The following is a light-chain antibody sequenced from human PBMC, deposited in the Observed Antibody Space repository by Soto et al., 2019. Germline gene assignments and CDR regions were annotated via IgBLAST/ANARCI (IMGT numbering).Light chain of an antibody. CDR2: CAS. CDR1: QSVSFSY. V-gene: IGKV3-20*01. Sequence: EIVLTQSPGTLSLSPGESATLSCRASQSVSFSYLAWYQQKPGQAPRLLIYCASSSATGIPYRFSGSGSGTDFTITISRLEPEDFAVYYCQQYGSSLWPSGQWTKVEI. J-gene: IGKJ1*01. CDR3: QQYGSSLWP.